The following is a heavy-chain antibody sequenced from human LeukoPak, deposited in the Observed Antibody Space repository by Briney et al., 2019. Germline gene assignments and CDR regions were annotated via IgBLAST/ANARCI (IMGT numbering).Heavy chain of an antibody. D-gene: IGHD6-13*01. CDR1: GGSIGSYY. J-gene: IGHJ5*02. V-gene: IGHV4-59*12. CDR2: IYYSGST. Sequence: SETLSLTCTVSGGSIGSYYWSWIRQPPGKGLEWIGYIYYSGSTNYNPSLKSRVTISVDTSKNEFSLKLSSVTAADTAVYYCAREAAAGFWFDPWGQGTLVTVSS. CDR3: AREAAAGFWFDP.